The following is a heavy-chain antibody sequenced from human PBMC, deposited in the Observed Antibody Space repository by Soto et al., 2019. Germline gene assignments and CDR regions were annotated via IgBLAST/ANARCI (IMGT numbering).Heavy chain of an antibody. CDR3: AKDRRTGMVEPEYFQH. Sequence: LRLSCADSGFTFISYAMSWVRQAPGKGLEWVSGISGSGGSTYYADSVKGRFTISRDNSKNTLYLQMNSLRAEDTAIYYCAKDRRTGMVEPEYFQHWGQGTLVTVSS. V-gene: IGHV3-23*01. CDR1: GFTFISYA. J-gene: IGHJ1*01. D-gene: IGHD5-18*01. CDR2: ISGSGGST.